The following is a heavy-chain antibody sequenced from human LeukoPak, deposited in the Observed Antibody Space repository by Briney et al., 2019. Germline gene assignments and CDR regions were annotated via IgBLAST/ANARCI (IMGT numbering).Heavy chain of an antibody. D-gene: IGHD6-19*01. Sequence: SETLSLTCTVSGGSISSGDYYWSWIRQPPGKGLEWIGYIYYSGGTYYNPSLKSRVTISVDTSKNQFSLKLSSVTAADTAVYYCARDHRAVASAFDIWGQGTMVTVSS. V-gene: IGHV4-30-4*01. CDR3: ARDHRAVASAFDI. CDR1: GGSISSGDYY. CDR2: IYYSGGT. J-gene: IGHJ3*02.